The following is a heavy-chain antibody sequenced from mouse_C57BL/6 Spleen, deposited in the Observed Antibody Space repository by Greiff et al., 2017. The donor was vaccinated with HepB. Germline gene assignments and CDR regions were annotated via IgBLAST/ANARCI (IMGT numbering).Heavy chain of an antibody. CDR3: ARYPLLLRYAMDY. Sequence: QVQLQQPGTELVKPGASVKLSCKASGYTFTSYWMHWVKQRPGQGLEWIGNINPSNGGTNYNEKFKSKATLTVDKSSSTAYMQLSSLTSEDSAVYSCARYPLLLRYAMDYWGQGTSVTVSS. D-gene: IGHD1-1*01. J-gene: IGHJ4*01. CDR2: INPSNGGT. V-gene: IGHV1-53*01. CDR1: GYTFTSYW.